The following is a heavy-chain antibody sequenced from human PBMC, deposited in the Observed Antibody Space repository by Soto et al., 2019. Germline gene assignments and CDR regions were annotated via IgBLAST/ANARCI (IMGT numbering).Heavy chain of an antibody. CDR1: GYTFTSHG. CDR3: ARLRLTYYYDSSGYPDY. J-gene: IGHJ4*02. D-gene: IGHD3-22*01. Sequence: ASVKVSCKASGYTFTSHGISWVRQAPGQGLEWMGWISAYNGNTNYAQKLQGRVTMTTDTSTSTAYMELRSLRSDDTAVYYCARLRLTYYYDSSGYPDYWGQGTLVTVSS. V-gene: IGHV1-18*01. CDR2: ISAYNGNT.